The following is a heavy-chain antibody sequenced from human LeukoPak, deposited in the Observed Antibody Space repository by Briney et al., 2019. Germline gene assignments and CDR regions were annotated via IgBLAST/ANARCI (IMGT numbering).Heavy chain of an antibody. J-gene: IGHJ4*02. D-gene: IGHD2-2*01. CDR1: GFTFSSYS. CDR2: ISSSSSYI. Sequence: GGSLRISCAASGFTFSSYSMNWVLQAPGKGLDWVSSISSSSSYIYYADSVKGRFTISRDNAKNSLYLQMNSLRAEDTAVYYCAREIVVVPAATGDYWGQGTLVTVSS. CDR3: AREIVVVPAATGDY. V-gene: IGHV3-21*01.